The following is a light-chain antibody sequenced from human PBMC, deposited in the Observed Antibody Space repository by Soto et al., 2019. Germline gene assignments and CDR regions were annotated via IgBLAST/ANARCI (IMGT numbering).Light chain of an antibody. CDR2: DIN. CDR1: TGTVTSGHY. V-gene: IGLV7-46*01. J-gene: IGLJ7*01. Sequence: QAVVTQEHSLTVSPGGTVTLTCGSSTGTVTSGHYPYWFQVKPGQAPRTLLYDINNKHSWTPARFSGSLLGGKAALTLSGAQPEDEADYFSLLSYSGPAIFGRGTQLTVL. CDR3: LLSYSGPAI.